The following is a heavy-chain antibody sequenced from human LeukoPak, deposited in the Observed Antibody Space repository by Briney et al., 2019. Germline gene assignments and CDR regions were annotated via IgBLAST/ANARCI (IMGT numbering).Heavy chain of an antibody. J-gene: IGHJ4*02. Sequence: GGSLRLSCAASGFTFSSYGMSWVRQAPGKGLEWVANIKQDGSEKYYVDSVKGRFTISRDNAKNSLYLQMNSLRAEDTAVYYCAREYNWGQGTLVTVSS. CDR2: IKQDGSEK. CDR1: GFTFSSYG. CDR3: AREYN. V-gene: IGHV3-7*01. D-gene: IGHD5-12*01.